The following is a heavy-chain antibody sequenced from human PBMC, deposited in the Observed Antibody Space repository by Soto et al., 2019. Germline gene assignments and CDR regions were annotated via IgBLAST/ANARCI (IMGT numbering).Heavy chain of an antibody. D-gene: IGHD2-21*02. V-gene: IGHV4-4*07. CDR3: ARDGMTTGDT. Sequence: TLSLTCIVSGVSVRSYTWSWVRQPANKGLEWIGRVFSSVSATYNPSLKSRVSISMDTPENRISLKLDSVTAADAGVYFCARDGMTTGDTWGPGTLVTVSS. CDR2: VFSSVSA. CDR1: GVSVRSYT. J-gene: IGHJ4*02.